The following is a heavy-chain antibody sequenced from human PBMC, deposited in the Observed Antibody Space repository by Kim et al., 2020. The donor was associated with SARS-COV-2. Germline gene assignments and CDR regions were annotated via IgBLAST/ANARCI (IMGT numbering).Heavy chain of an antibody. CDR3: ARWVVIGSYYGDY. V-gene: IGHV4-34*01. CDR1: GGSFSGYY. CDR2: INHSGST. Sequence: SETLSLTCAVYGGSFSGYYWSWIRQPPGKGLEWIGEINHSGSTNYNPSLKSRVTISVDTSKNQFSLKLSSVTAADTAVYYCARWVVIGSYYGDYWGQGTLVTVSS. J-gene: IGHJ4*02. D-gene: IGHD1-26*01.